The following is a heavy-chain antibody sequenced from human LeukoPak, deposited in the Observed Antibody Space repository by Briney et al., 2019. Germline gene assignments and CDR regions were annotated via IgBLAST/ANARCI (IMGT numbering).Heavy chain of an antibody. Sequence: KPSETLSLTCAVYGGSFSGYYWSWIRQPPGKGLEWIGEINHSGSTNYNPSLKSRVTISVDTSKNQFPLKLSSVTAADTAVYYCARAAGLATMVRGPGDYWGQGTLVTVSS. J-gene: IGHJ4*02. CDR2: INHSGST. V-gene: IGHV4-34*01. CDR1: GGSFSGYY. CDR3: ARAAGLATMVRGPGDY. D-gene: IGHD3-10*01.